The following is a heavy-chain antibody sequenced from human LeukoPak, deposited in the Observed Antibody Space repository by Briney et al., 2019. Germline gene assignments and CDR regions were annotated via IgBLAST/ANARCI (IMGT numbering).Heavy chain of an antibody. Sequence: SVKVSCKASGGTFSSYAISWVRQAPGQGLEWMGRIIPILGIANYAQKFQGRVTITADKSTSTAYMELSSLRSEDTAVYYCARGPQYCSSTSCYVVDVWGQGTTVTVSS. D-gene: IGHD2-2*01. J-gene: IGHJ6*02. CDR1: GGTFSSYA. CDR3: ARGPQYCSSTSCYVVDV. CDR2: IIPILGIA. V-gene: IGHV1-69*04.